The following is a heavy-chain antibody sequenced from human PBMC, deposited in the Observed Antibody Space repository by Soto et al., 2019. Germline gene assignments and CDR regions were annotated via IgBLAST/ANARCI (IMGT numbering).Heavy chain of an antibody. J-gene: IGHJ4*02. CDR3: AGGNGVGGGSYYGKGGLDY. Sequence: QVQLVQSGAEVKKPGSSVKVSCKASGGTFSSYAISWVRQAPGQGLEWMGGIIPIFGTANYAQKFQGRVTIPGDESTSAAYEELRRLGSEDTAVYYCAGGNGVGGGSYYGKGGLDYWGQGTLVTVSS. CDR2: IIPIFGTA. V-gene: IGHV1-69*01. D-gene: IGHD1-26*01. CDR1: GGTFSSYA.